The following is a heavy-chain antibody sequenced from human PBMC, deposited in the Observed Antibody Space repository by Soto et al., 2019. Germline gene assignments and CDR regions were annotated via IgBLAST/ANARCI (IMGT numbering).Heavy chain of an antibody. Sequence: QVQLVQSGAEVKKPGSSVKVSCKASGGTFSSYTISWVRQAPGQGLEWMGRIIPILGIANYAQKFQGRVTITADKSTSTAYMELSSLRSEDTAVYYCARDRRIAADGTSFDYWGQGTLVTVSS. D-gene: IGHD6-13*01. V-gene: IGHV1-69*08. J-gene: IGHJ4*02. CDR3: ARDRRIAADGTSFDY. CDR1: GGTFSSYT. CDR2: IIPILGIA.